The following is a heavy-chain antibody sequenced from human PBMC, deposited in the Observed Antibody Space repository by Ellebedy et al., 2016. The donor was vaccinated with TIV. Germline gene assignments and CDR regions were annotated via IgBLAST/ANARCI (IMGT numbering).Heavy chain of an antibody. J-gene: IGHJ5*02. V-gene: IGHV3-7*01. CDR3: ARRGSYGDYAVQINSWFDR. CDR2: IYQDGSQK. D-gene: IGHD4-17*01. CDR1: GFNFRSYW. Sequence: PGGSLRLSCVASGFNFRSYWMGWVRQAPGKGLAWVANIYQDGSQKYYVDSAEGRFTISRDNAKNSLYLEMRSLRVEDTAMYYCARRGSYGDYAVQINSWFDRWGRGTLVTVSS.